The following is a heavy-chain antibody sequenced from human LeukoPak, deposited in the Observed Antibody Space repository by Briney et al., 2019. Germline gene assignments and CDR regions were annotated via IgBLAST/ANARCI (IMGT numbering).Heavy chain of an antibody. J-gene: IGHJ3*02. CDR3: AREGERYDAFDI. V-gene: IGHV4-39*07. Sequence: SETLSLTCTVSGGSISSSSYYWGWIRQPPGKGLEWIGSIYYSGSTYYNLSLKSRVTISVDTSKNQFSLKLSSVTAADTAVYYCAREGERYDAFDIWGQGTMVTVSS. CDR1: GGSISSSSYY. D-gene: IGHD5-24*01. CDR2: IYYSGST.